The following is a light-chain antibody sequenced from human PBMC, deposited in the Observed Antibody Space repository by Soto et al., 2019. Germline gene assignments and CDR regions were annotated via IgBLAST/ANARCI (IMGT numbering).Light chain of an antibody. J-gene: IGLJ1*01. CDR2: EGT. V-gene: IGLV2-23*01. Sequence: QSLLTQPASVSGSPGQSITVSCTGTSSDVGSYNLVSWYQQHPGKAPKLMIYEGTKRPSGVSNRFSGSKSGNTASLTISALQAEDEADYYCCSYAGSSTYGFGTGTKVTVL. CDR3: CSYAGSSTYG. CDR1: SSDVGSYNL.